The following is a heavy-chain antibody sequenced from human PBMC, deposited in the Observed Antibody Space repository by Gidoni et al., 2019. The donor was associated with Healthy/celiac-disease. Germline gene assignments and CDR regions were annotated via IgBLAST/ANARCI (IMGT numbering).Heavy chain of an antibody. D-gene: IGHD6-19*01. CDR2: ISGSGGST. V-gene: IGHV3-23*01. CDR3: AKGIRGSGWYDYYYYGMDV. J-gene: IGHJ6*02. CDR1: GFNFSSYA. Sequence: EVQLLESGGGLVQPGGSLRLSCAASGFNFSSYAMSWVRQAPGKGLEWVSAISGSGGSTYYADSVKGRFTISRDNSKNTLYLQMNSLRAEDTAVYYCAKGIRGSGWYDYYYYGMDVWGQGTTVTVSS.